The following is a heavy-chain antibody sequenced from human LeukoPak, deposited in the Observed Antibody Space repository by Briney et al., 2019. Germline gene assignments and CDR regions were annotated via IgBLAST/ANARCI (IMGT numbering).Heavy chain of an antibody. CDR2: MNPNSGNT. J-gene: IGHJ6*03. Sequence: ASVKVSCKASGYTFTSYDINWVRQATGQGLEWMGLMNPNSGNTGYAQKFQGRVTITRNTSISTAYMELSSLRSEDTAVYYCARVVEIMGGYYYYYMDVWGKGTTVTVSS. CDR1: GYTFTSYD. V-gene: IGHV1-8*03. CDR3: ARVVEIMGGYYYYYMDV. D-gene: IGHD2-21*01.